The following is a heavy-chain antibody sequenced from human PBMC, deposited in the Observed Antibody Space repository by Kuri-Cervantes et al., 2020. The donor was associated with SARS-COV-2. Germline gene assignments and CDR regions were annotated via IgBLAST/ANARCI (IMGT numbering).Heavy chain of an antibody. V-gene: IGHV3-48*01. D-gene: IGHD1-20*01. Sequence: GESLKISCAASGFTFSSYAMSWVRQAPGKGLEWVSYISSSSSTIYYADSVKGRFTISRDNSKNTLYLQMNSLRAEDTAVYYCAKSYNWNREGVVDPWGQGTLVTVSS. J-gene: IGHJ5*02. CDR2: ISSSSSTI. CDR3: AKSYNWNREGVVDP. CDR1: GFTFSSYA.